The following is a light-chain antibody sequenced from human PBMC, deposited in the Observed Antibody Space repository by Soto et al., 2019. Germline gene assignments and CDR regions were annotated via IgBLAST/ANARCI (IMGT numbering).Light chain of an antibody. V-gene: IGKV4-1*01. Sequence: DIVMTQSPASLAVSLGKRATINCKSSQSVLYSANNENYLAWYQQKPGHPPKLLIYWASTRESGVPDRFSGSGSRTDFTLTISSLQAEDVALYYCQQYYTTPWAFGQGTKVDIK. CDR1: QSVLYSANNENY. CDR2: WAS. CDR3: QQYYTTPWA. J-gene: IGKJ1*01.